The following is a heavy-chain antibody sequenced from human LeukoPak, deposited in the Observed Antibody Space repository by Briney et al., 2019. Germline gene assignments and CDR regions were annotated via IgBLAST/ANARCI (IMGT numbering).Heavy chain of an antibody. J-gene: IGHJ4*02. CDR2: ISSSSSYI. CDR3: ARDSSDPELRLVFDY. Sequence: PGGSLRLSCAASGFTFSSYSMNWVRQAPGKGLEWVSSISSSSSYIYYADSVKGRFTISRDNAKNSLYLQMNSLRAEDTAVCYCARDSSDPELRLVFDYWGQGTLVTVSS. CDR1: GFTFSSYS. D-gene: IGHD1-7*01. V-gene: IGHV3-21*01.